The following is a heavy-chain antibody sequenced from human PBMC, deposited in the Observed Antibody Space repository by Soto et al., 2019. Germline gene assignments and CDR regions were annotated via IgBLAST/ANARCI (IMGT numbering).Heavy chain of an antibody. CDR3: ARGIQQDYGSGSYYNPHYYYYYYYMDV. J-gene: IGHJ6*03. CDR2: MNPNSGNT. V-gene: IGHV1-8*01. D-gene: IGHD3-10*01. Sequence: ASVKVSCKASGYTFTSYDINWVRQATGQGLEWMGWMNPNSGNTGYAQKFQGRVTMTRNTSISTAYMELSSLRSEDTAVYYCARGIQQDYGSGSYYNPHYYYYYYYMDVWGKGTTVTVSS. CDR1: GYTFTSYD.